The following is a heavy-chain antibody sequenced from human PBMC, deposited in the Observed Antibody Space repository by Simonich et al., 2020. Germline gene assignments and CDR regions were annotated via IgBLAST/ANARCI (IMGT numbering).Heavy chain of an antibody. Sequence: QLQLQESGPGLVKPSETLSLTCTVSGGSISSSSYYWGWIRQPPGKGLEWIGSIYYSGSTYYNPSLKCRVTISVDTSKNQFSLKLSSVTAADTAVYYCARQRVLMVYAIDYWGQGTLVTVSS. CDR3: ARQRVLMVYAIDY. CDR2: IYYSGST. J-gene: IGHJ4*02. CDR1: GGSISSSSYY. D-gene: IGHD2-8*01. V-gene: IGHV4-39*01.